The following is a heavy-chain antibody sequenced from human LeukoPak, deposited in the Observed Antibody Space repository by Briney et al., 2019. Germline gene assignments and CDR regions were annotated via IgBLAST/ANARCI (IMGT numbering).Heavy chain of an antibody. Sequence: GGSLRLSCAASGFTLSDYYMSWIRQAPGKGLEWVSYSSSSGSTIYYADSVKGRFAISRDNAKNSLYLQMNSLRAQDTAVYYCARRRDFIDYWGQGTLVTVSS. D-gene: IGHD3/OR15-3a*01. CDR1: GFTLSDYY. V-gene: IGHV3-11*01. J-gene: IGHJ4*02. CDR3: ARRRDFIDY. CDR2: SSSSGSTI.